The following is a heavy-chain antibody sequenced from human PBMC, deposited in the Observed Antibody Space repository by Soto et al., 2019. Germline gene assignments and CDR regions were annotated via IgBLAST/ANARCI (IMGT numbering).Heavy chain of an antibody. V-gene: IGHV3-23*01. CDR3: AKDGNPIPYLTGYYRLGWFDP. J-gene: IGHJ5*02. Sequence: GGSLRLSCEVSGFTFSSYAMSWVRQAPGKGLEWVSAISGSGGSTYYADSVKGRFTISRDNSKNTLYLQMNSLRAEDTAVYYCAKDGNPIPYLTGYYRLGWFDPWGQGTLVTVSS. D-gene: IGHD3-9*01. CDR1: GFTFSSYA. CDR2: ISGSGGST.